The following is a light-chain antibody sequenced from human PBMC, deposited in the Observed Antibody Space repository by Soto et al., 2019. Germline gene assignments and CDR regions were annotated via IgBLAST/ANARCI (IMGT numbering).Light chain of an antibody. CDR2: QDS. V-gene: IGLV3-1*01. CDR1: KLGDKY. Sequence: SYELTQPTSVSVSPGQTASITCSGDKLGDKYACWYQQKPGQSPVLVIYQDSKRPSGIPERFSGSNSGNTATLTISGTQAMDEADYYCQAWDSSTAGVFGTGTKLTVL. J-gene: IGLJ1*01. CDR3: QAWDSSTAGV.